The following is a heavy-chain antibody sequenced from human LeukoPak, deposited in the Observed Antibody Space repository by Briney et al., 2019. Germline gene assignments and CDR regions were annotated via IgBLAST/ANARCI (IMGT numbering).Heavy chain of an antibody. J-gene: IGHJ4*02. CDR3: ARDPPRRYDY. CDR1: GFTFSDYS. Sequence: GGSLRLSCAASGFTFSDYSMNWVRQDPGKGLEWISYIDSSSGTIYYADSVKGRFTISRDNTKNSLYLQMNSLRAEDTAVYYCARDPPRRYDYWGQGTLVTVSS. D-gene: IGHD1-14*01. CDR2: IDSSSGTI. V-gene: IGHV3-48*01.